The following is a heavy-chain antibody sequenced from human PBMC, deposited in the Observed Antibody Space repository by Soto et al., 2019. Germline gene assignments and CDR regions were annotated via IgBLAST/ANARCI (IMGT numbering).Heavy chain of an antibody. D-gene: IGHD3-10*01. Sequence: QATLKESGTTLVKPRQTLTLTCSFSGFSLSTTGVGVGWIRQSPGKALEWLAIIYWDNDKRYSPSLKSRVTITKDTSKNQVVLTVTNMDPVDTGTYYCARSLWFGELHWGQGALVTVSS. CDR1: GFSLSTTGVG. J-gene: IGHJ4*02. V-gene: IGHV2-5*02. CDR2: IYWDNDK. CDR3: ARSLWFGELH.